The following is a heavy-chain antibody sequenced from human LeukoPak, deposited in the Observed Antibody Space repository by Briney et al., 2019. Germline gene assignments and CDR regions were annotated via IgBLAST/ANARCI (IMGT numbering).Heavy chain of an antibody. CDR3: ARGSHYDFWSLNY. Sequence: PGGSLRLSCAASGFTFSSYSMNWVRQAPGKGLEWVSSISSSSSYIYYADSVKGRFTISRDNAKNSLYLQMNSLRAEDTAVYYCARGSHYDFWSLNYWGQGTLVTVSS. D-gene: IGHD3-3*01. V-gene: IGHV3-21*01. CDR2: ISSSSSYI. CDR1: GFTFSSYS. J-gene: IGHJ4*02.